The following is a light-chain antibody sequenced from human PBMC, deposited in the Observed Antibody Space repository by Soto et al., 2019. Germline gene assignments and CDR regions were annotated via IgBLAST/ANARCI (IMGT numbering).Light chain of an antibody. Sequence: EVVMTQSPATLSVSPGERATLSCRASQGVSNNLAWFHQEPGQAPRLLIYGASTRATGVPARFSGSGTGTEFTLTISSLQSDDFGVYYCQQYNNWPRTFGQGTTVEI. CDR2: GAS. CDR3: QQYNNWPRT. V-gene: IGKV3-15*01. J-gene: IGKJ1*01. CDR1: QGVSNN.